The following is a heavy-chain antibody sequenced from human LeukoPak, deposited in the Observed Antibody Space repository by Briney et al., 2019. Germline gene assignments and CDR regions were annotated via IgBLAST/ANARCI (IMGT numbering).Heavy chain of an antibody. Sequence: PGGSLRLSCAASGFTFSSYGMHWVRQAPGKGLEWVAVISYDGSNKYYADSVKGRFTISRDNSKNTLYLQMNSLRDEDTAVYYCARDFIAVAGSRFDYWGRGTLVTVSS. D-gene: IGHD6-19*01. CDR2: ISYDGSNK. CDR3: ARDFIAVAGSRFDY. J-gene: IGHJ4*02. V-gene: IGHV3-30*03. CDR1: GFTFSSYG.